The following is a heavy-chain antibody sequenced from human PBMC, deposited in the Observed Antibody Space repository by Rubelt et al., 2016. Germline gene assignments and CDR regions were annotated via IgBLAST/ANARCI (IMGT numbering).Heavy chain of an antibody. D-gene: IGHD6-13*01. J-gene: IGHJ4*02. V-gene: IGHV4-59*12. CDR2: IYYSAST. CDR3: TRSLTVAGISALED. CDR1: GGSISSYY. Sequence: QVQLQESGPGLVKPSETLSLTCSVSGGSISSYYWSWIRQPPGKGLEWIGYIYYSASTIYNPSLKSRVTISVDTSKNQFSLKLSAVPAADTAVYDCTRSLTVAGISALEDWGQGTQGTVSS.